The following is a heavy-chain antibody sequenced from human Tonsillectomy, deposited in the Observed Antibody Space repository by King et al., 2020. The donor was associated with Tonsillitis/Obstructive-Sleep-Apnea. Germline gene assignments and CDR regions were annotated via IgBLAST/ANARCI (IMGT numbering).Heavy chain of an antibody. CDR2: IYYSGST. D-gene: IGHD2-8*02. CDR1: GGSISSSSYY. CDR3: AKHAEYCTGGVCYYYYYYYMDV. J-gene: IGHJ6*03. Sequence: QLQESGPGQVKPSETLSLTCTVSGGSISSSSYYWGWIRQPPGKGLEWIGGIYYSGSTYYNPSFKSRVTLSVDTSKNQFSLTLSPVIAADTAVDYWAKHAEYCTGGVCYYYYYYYMDVWGKGTTVTVSS. V-gene: IGHV4-39*01.